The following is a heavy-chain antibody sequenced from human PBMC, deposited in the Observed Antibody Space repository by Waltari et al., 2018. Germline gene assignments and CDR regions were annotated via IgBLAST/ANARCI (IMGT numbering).Heavy chain of an antibody. J-gene: IGHJ6*03. CDR2: IFSNDEK. D-gene: IGHD3-3*01. V-gene: IGHV2-26*01. CDR1: GFSLNNGRLG. CDR3: ARSRFDIWSASPHMDV. Sequence: QVTLKESGPVMVKPTETLTLTCAVSGFSLNNGRLGVSWIRQSPGKALEWLANIFSNDEKSYSTSLKSRLTISKDTSKSQVVLSMTNVDPVDTATYYCARSRFDIWSASPHMDVWGKGTTVTISS.